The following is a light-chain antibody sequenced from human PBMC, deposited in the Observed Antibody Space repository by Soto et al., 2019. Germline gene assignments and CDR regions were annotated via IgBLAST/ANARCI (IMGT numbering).Light chain of an antibody. V-gene: IGKV1-27*01. CDR3: QKSNSAPRT. J-gene: IGKJ1*01. Sequence: DIQMTQSPSSLSASMGDRVTITCRASQGIANYLAWYQQKPGKVPKLLIYAASTLQSGDPSRVSGSGSGTDFTLTISSLQPEDGATYYCQKSNSAPRTFGQGTKVEIK. CDR2: AAS. CDR1: QGIANY.